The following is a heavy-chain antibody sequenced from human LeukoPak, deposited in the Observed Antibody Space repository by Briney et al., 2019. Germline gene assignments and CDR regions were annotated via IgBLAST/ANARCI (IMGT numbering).Heavy chain of an antibody. CDR3: ARGEGAYCGGDCLVAFDI. Sequence: GGSLRLSCAASGFTVSSNYMSWVRQAPGKGLEWVSVIYSGGSTYYADSVKGRFTISRDNSKNTLYLQMNSLRAEDTAVYYCARGEGAYCGGDCLVAFDIWGQGTMVTVSS. V-gene: IGHV3-53*01. J-gene: IGHJ3*02. CDR2: IYSGGST. CDR1: GFTVSSNY. D-gene: IGHD2-21*02.